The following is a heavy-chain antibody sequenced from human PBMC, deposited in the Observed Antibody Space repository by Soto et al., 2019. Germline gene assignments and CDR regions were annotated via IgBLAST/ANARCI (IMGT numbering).Heavy chain of an antibody. CDR2: ISAYNGNT. V-gene: IGHV1-18*04. CDR1: GYTFTSYG. D-gene: IGHD3-3*01. J-gene: IGHJ6*02. Sequence: ASVKVSCKASGYTFTSYGISWVRQAPGQGLEWMGWISAYNGNTNYAQKLQGRVTMTTDTSTSTAYMELRSLRSDDTAVYYCASGPLLRFLEWLPQDYYYGMDVWGQGTTVTVSS. CDR3: ASGPLLRFLEWLPQDYYYGMDV.